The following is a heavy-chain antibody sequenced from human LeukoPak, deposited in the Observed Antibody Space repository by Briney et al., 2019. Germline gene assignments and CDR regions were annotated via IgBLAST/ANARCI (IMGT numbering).Heavy chain of an antibody. CDR1: GFTFSSYG. J-gene: IGHJ4*02. CDR2: ISYDGYKK. V-gene: IGHV3-33*05. CDR3: ANALGGSPNSAY. Sequence: PGGSLRLSCAASGFTFSSYGMHWVRQAPGKGLEWVSVISYDGYKKYYADSVKGRFSISRDDSTSTLYLQMGSLRPEDTAVYYCANALGGSPNSAYWGQGTLVTVSS. D-gene: IGHD2/OR15-2a*01.